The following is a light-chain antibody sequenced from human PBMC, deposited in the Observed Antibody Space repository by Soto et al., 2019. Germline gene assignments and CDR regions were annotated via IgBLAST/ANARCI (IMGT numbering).Light chain of an antibody. CDR1: QSVGRN. CDR2: GAS. CDR3: QQSQT. V-gene: IGKV3-15*01. Sequence: EIVMTQSPVTLSVSPGERATLSCRASQSVGRNLAWYQQKPGQAPRLLIYGASTRATGIPARISGSGSGTDFTLAISSLQSEDFAVYYCQQSQTFGQGTKVEFK. J-gene: IGKJ1*01.